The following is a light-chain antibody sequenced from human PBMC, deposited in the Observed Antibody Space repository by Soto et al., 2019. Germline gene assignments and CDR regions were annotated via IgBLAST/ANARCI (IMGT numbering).Light chain of an antibody. CDR1: QSVSSSY. V-gene: IGKV3-20*01. CDR3: QQYGSSPPIT. Sequence: EIVLTQSPGTRSLSPGERATLSCRASQSVSSSYFAWYQQKPGQAPRLLIYGASSRATGIPDRFSGSGSGTDFTLTISRLEPEDFAVYYCQQYGSSPPITFGQGTRLEIK. J-gene: IGKJ5*01. CDR2: GAS.